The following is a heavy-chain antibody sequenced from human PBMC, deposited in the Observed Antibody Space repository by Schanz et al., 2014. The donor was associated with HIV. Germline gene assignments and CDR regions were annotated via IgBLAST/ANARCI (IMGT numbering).Heavy chain of an antibody. V-gene: IGHV3-66*01. Sequence: EVQMLESGGGSVQPGGSLRLSCVFSGFTVSNNHLSWVRQAPGKGLEWVSIIYSAGTTYYTDSVKGRFTISRDNSKNTLYLQMNSLRAEDTSVYYCARGFQGFDYWGQGTLVTVSS. D-gene: IGHD3-10*01. J-gene: IGHJ4*02. CDR2: IYSAGTT. CDR1: GFTVSNNH. CDR3: ARGFQGFDY.